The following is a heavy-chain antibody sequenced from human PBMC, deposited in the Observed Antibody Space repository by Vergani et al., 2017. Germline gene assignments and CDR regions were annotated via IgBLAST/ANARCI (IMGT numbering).Heavy chain of an antibody. Sequence: EVQLVQSGAEVKKPGESLKISCKGSGYSFTSYWIGWVRQMPGKGLEWMGIIYPGDSDTRYSPSFQGRVTISADKSISTAYLQWSSLKASDTAMSYCARLTDYGGNPNGEYYFDYWGQGTLVTVSS. CDR3: ARLTDYGGNPNGEYYFDY. J-gene: IGHJ4*02. D-gene: IGHD4-23*01. V-gene: IGHV5-51*01. CDR1: GYSFTSYW. CDR2: IYPGDSDT.